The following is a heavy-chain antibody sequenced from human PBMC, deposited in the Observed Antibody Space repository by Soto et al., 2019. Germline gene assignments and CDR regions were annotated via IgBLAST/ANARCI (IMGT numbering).Heavy chain of an antibody. Sequence: EVQLVESGGGLVQPGGSLRLSCAASGFTVSSNYMSWVRQAPGKGLEWVSVIYSGGSTYYADSVKGRFTISRHNSKNKMYLQIDSLRAEDTAVYYCARHYGDYRGNFDYWGQGTLVTVSS. CDR2: IYSGGST. J-gene: IGHJ4*02. CDR3: ARHYGDYRGNFDY. CDR1: GFTVSSNY. D-gene: IGHD4-17*01. V-gene: IGHV3-53*04.